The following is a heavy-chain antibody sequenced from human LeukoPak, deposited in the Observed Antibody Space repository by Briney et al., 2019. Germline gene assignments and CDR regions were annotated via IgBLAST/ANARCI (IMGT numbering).Heavy chain of an antibody. V-gene: IGHV3-23*01. CDR1: GFTFRTYA. J-gene: IGHJ4*02. Sequence: PGGSLRLSCTASGFTFRTYAMSWVRQAPGKGLEWVSAISASGGSTYYADSVKGRFTISRDNSKNTLYLQMNSLRAEDTAVYYCAYSSTWTDFDYWGQGTLVTVSS. D-gene: IGHD6-13*01. CDR2: ISASGGST. CDR3: AYSSTWTDFDY.